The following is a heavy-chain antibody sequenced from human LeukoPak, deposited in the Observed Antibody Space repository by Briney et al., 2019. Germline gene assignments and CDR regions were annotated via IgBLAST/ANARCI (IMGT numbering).Heavy chain of an antibody. CDR1: GFTFSIYA. D-gene: IGHD1-26*01. J-gene: IGHJ4*02. Sequence: GGSLRLSCAASGFTFSIYAMHWVRQAPGKGLEWVAVISYDGSNKYYADSVKGRFTISRDISKNTLYLQMNSLRAEDTAVYYCAAARYSGSYRLGYWGQGTLVTVSS. CDR2: ISYDGSNK. V-gene: IGHV3-30-3*01. CDR3: AAARYSGSYRLGY.